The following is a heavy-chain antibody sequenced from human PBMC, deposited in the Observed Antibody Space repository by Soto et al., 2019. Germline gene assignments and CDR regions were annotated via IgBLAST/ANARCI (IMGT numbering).Heavy chain of an antibody. V-gene: IGHV3-33*01. D-gene: IGHD6-13*01. Sequence: VQLVESGGGVVQPGRSLRLSCAASGFTFSSYGMHWVRQAPGKGLEWVAVIWYDGSNKYYADSVKGRFTISRDNSKNTLYLQMNSLRAEDTAVYYCARDSAIAGLDYWGQGTLVTVSS. CDR3: ARDSAIAGLDY. J-gene: IGHJ4*02. CDR1: GFTFSSYG. CDR2: IWYDGSNK.